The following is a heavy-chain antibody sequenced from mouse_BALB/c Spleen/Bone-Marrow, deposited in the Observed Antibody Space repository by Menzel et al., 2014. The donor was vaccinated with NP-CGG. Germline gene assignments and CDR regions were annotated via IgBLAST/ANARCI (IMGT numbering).Heavy chain of an antibody. V-gene: IGHV1-5*01. CDR2: IYPGKSDT. Sequence: EVQLQQSGTVLARPGASVKMSCKASGYTFTSYWMHWVKQRPGQGLEWIGTIYPGKSDTTYNQKFKGKAKLTAVTSTSTAYKELSSLTNEDSAVYYCTTLARNYFDYWGQGTTLTISS. CDR3: TTLARNYFDY. CDR1: GYTFTSYW. D-gene: IGHD3-1*01. J-gene: IGHJ2*01.